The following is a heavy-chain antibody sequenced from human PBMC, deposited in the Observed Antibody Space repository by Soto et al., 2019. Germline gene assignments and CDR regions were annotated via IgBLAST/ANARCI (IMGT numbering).Heavy chain of an antibody. CDR2: ITPFVDTS. J-gene: IGHJ6*02. CDR3: AIKFYCNGSSCYSRHYYGMDV. CDR1: GGTFSKYS. V-gene: IGHV1-69*06. Sequence: QVRLVQSGAEVKQPGSSVKVSCKVSGGTFSKYSLSWVRQTPGQGLEWMGGITPFVDTSNYAQRFLGRVTITADKSTSAAVWEGRGSKSESTALYLCAIKFYCNGSSCYSRHYYGMDVWGQGTTVTVSS. D-gene: IGHD2-21*01.